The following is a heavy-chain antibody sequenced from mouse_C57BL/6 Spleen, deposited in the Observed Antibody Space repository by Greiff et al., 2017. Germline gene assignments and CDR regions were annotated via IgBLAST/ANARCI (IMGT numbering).Heavy chain of an antibody. CDR2: ISNGGGST. V-gene: IGHV5-12*01. CDR1: GFTFSDYY. Sequence: EVMLVESGGGLVQPGGSLKLSCAASGFTFSDYYMYWVRQTPEKRLEWVAYISNGGGSTYYPDTVKGRFTISRDNAKNTLYLQMSRLKSEDTAMYYCARYYDSYFDYWGQGTTLTVSS. J-gene: IGHJ2*01. D-gene: IGHD2-4*01. CDR3: ARYYDSYFDY.